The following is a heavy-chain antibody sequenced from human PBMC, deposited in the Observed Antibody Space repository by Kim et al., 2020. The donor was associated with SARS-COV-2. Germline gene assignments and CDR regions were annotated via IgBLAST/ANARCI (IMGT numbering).Heavy chain of an antibody. CDR3: ARRSYYDSSGYYLRGAFDI. J-gene: IGHJ3*02. CDR1: GGSISSGGYY. V-gene: IGHV4-31*03. D-gene: IGHD3-22*01. Sequence: SETLSLTCTVSGGSISSGGYYWSWIRQHPGKGLEWIGYIYYSGSTYYNPSLKSRVTISVDTSKNQFSLKLSSVTAADTAVYYCARRSYYDSSGYYLRGAFDIWGQGTMVTVSS. CDR2: IYYSGST.